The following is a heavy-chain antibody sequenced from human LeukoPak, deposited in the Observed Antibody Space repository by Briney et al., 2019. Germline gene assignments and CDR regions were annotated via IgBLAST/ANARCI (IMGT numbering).Heavy chain of an antibody. Sequence: SETLSLTCTVSGGSISTYYWSWIRQPAGKGLEWIGRIYTSGSTNYNPSLKSRVTMSVDTSKNQFSLKLSSVTAADTAVYYCARDGYYYDSSGYYRFDYWGQGTLVTVSS. D-gene: IGHD3-22*01. V-gene: IGHV4-4*07. CDR1: GGSISTYY. CDR2: IYTSGST. J-gene: IGHJ4*02. CDR3: ARDGYYYDSSGYYRFDY.